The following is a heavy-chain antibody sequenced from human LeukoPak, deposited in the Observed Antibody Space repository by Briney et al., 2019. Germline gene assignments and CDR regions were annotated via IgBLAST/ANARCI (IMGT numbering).Heavy chain of an antibody. CDR2: IKQDVSEK. D-gene: IGHD5-12*01. CDR1: GFTFSSYW. V-gene: IGHV3-7*04. CDR3: ARILSAYDPIDP. J-gene: IGHJ5*02. Sequence: PGGSLRLSCAAAGFTFSSYWMSWVRQAPGKGLEWVANIKQDVSEKYYADSVKGRFTISRDNAKNSLYLQMNSLRAEDTAVYYCARILSAYDPIDPWGQGTLVTVSS.